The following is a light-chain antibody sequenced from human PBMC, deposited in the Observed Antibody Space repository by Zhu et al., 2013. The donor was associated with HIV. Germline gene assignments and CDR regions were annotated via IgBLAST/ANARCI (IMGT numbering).Light chain of an antibody. J-gene: IGLJ3*02. CDR3: QSYDSSILV. V-gene: IGLV6-57*01. CDR1: SGSIASNY. CDR2: EDN. Sequence: NFMLTQPHSVSESPGKTVTISCTRTSGSIASNYVQWYQQRPGSSPTTVIYEDNQRPSGVPDRFSGSIDSSSNSASLTISGLKTEDEADYYCQSYDSSILVFGGGTKLTVL.